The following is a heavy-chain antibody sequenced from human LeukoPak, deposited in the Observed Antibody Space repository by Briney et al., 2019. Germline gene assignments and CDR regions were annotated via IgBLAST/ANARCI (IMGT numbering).Heavy chain of an antibody. Sequence: GGSLRLSCAASGFTFSSYWMHWVRQAPGKGLVWVSRINTDGSSTSYADSVKGRFTISRDNAKNTLYLQMNSLRAEDTAVYYCARNHYYYYMDVWGKGTTVTVSS. J-gene: IGHJ6*03. CDR1: GFTFSSYW. V-gene: IGHV3-74*01. CDR3: ARNHYYYYMDV. CDR2: INTDGSST.